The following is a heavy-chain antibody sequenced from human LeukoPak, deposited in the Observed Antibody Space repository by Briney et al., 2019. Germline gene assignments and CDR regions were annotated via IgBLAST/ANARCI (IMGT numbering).Heavy chain of an antibody. CDR3: AKTGGAPAGFDY. Sequence: GGSLRLPCAASGFTFSSYAMSWVRQAPGKGLEWVSAISVSGGSTYYADSVKGRFTISRDNSKNTLYLQMNSLRAEDTAVYYCAKTGGAPAGFDYWGQGTLVTVSS. V-gene: IGHV3-23*01. CDR1: GFTFSSYA. J-gene: IGHJ4*02. D-gene: IGHD2-2*01. CDR2: ISVSGGST.